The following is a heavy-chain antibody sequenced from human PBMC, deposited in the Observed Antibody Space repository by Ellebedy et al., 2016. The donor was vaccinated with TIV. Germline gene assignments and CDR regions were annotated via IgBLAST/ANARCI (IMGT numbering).Heavy chain of an antibody. V-gene: IGHV1-3*01. CDR2: IHAGNGYT. CDR1: GYTFTTYA. J-gene: IGHJ4*02. CDR3: ARGPPYCTSTTCYTGYFDY. Sequence: ASVKVSXXASGYTFTTYAMHWVRQAPGQRLEWMGWIHAGNGYTKYSQNFQGRATISRDTSASTVYMELSSLRSEDTAVYYCARGPPYCTSTTCYTGYFDYWGQGILVTVSS. D-gene: IGHD2-2*02.